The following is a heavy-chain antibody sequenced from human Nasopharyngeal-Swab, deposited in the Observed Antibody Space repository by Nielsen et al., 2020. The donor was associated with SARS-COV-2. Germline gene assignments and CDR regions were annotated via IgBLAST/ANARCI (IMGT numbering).Heavy chain of an antibody. CDR1: GFTFNSYS. Sequence: ESLKISCSASGFTFNSYSMHWVRQAPGKGLEYVSGIISYGSRTYYADSVKGRVTISRDNSKNTLSLQMNSLRAEDTAVYYCARDQGDYWGQGTLVTVSS. CDR2: IISYGSRT. V-gene: IGHV3-64*04. CDR3: ARDQGDY. J-gene: IGHJ4*02.